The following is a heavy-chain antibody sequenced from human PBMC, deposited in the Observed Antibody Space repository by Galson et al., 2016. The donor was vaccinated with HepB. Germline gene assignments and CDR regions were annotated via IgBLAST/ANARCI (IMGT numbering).Heavy chain of an antibody. Sequence: SLRLSCATSGFNFDDYARHWVRQGPGKGLEWVSSVTWNSGVMCYAASVKGRFTISRDNAKTSLYLQMNSLRPEDTALYYCAKDLSRGSGSYYSRYYYYGVDVWGRGTTVTVSS. J-gene: IGHJ6*02. CDR1: GFNFDDYA. D-gene: IGHD3-10*01. CDR2: VTWNSGVM. V-gene: IGHV3-9*01. CDR3: AKDLSRGSGSYYSRYYYYGVDV.